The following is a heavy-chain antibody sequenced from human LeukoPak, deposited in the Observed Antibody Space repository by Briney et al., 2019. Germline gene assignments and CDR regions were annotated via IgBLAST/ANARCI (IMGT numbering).Heavy chain of an antibody. CDR2: IYYNGKT. CDR3: ARYSGSHYAFDI. V-gene: IGHV4-39*01. D-gene: IGHD1-26*01. CDR1: GGAITDSNYY. J-gene: IGHJ3*02. Sequence: NTSETLSLTCTVSGGAITDSNYYWGWIRQPPGEGLEWIGNIYYNGKTFYNESVKSRVTISVDTSKNQFSLKLNSVTAADTALFYCARYSGSHYAFDIWGQGRMVTVSS.